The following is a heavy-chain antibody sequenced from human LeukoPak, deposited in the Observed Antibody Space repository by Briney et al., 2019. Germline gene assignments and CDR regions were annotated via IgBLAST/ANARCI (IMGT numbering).Heavy chain of an antibody. V-gene: IGHV1-24*01. CDR1: GYTLTELS. J-gene: IGHJ5*02. CDR2: FDPEDGET. Sequence: ASVKVSCKVSGYTLTELSMHWVRQAPGKGLEWTGGFDPEDGETIYAQKFQGRVTMTEDTSTDTAYMELSSLRSEDTAVYYCATGCSGGSCYSWHWFDPWGQGTLVTVSS. CDR3: ATGCSGGSCYSWHWFDP. D-gene: IGHD2-15*01.